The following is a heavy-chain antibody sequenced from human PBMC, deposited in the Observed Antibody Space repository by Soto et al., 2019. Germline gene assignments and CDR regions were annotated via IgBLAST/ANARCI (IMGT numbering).Heavy chain of an antibody. Sequence: PGESLKISCKASGYSFTSYWIGWVRQKPGKGLEWMGIIYPGDSDTRYSPSFQGQVTISADKSISTAYLQWSSLKASDTAMYFCARRPADLWLSRTFDIWGQGTMVTVSS. D-gene: IGHD3-16*01. J-gene: IGHJ3*02. V-gene: IGHV5-51*01. CDR1: GYSFTSYW. CDR2: IYPGDSDT. CDR3: ARRPADLWLSRTFDI.